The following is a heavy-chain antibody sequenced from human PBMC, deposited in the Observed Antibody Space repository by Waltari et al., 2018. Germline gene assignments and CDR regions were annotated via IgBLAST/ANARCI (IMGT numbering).Heavy chain of an antibody. D-gene: IGHD1-26*01. Sequence: QVQLQESGPGLVKPSETLSLTCSVPGYSISNGYYWAWIRQPPGKGLEWFGSIYHSGRTFYNLSLKSRVTISVDTSKNQFSLKLSSVTAADRAIYFCARLGGTYFPFDYWGQGALVTVSS. CDR2: IYHSGRT. V-gene: IGHV4-38-2*02. CDR1: GYSISNGYY. CDR3: ARLGGTYFPFDY. J-gene: IGHJ4*02.